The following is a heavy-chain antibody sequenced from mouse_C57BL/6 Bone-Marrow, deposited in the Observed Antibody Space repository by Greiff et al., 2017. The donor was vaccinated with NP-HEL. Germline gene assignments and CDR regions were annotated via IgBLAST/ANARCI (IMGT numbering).Heavy chain of an antibody. J-gene: IGHJ4*01. V-gene: IGHV10-3*01. CDR3: VRWGFQFITTVVAPYAMDY. Sequence: DVQLQESGGGLVQPKGSLKLSCAASGFTFNTYAMHWVRQAPGKGLEWVARIRSKSSNYATYYADSVKDRFTISRDDSQSMLYLQMNNLKTEDTAMYYCVRWGFQFITTVVAPYAMDYWGQGTSVTVSS. CDR1: GFTFNTYA. CDR2: IRSKSSNYAT. D-gene: IGHD1-1*01.